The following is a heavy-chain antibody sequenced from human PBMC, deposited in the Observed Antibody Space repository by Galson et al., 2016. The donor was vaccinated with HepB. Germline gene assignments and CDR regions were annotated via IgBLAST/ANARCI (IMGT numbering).Heavy chain of an antibody. J-gene: IGHJ3*02. CDR1: RFTFTRYT. D-gene: IGHD6-13*01. CDR3: ARTPGYSGTWYDAFDI. CDR2: ISGGSSYK. V-gene: IGHV3-21*01. Sequence: SLRLSCAASRFTFTRYTMNWVRQSPGKGLEWVSSISGGSSYKYYADSVKGRFTISRDNSKNSLYLQMNSLRAEDTAIYFRARTPGYSGTWYDAFDIWGPGTIVTVSS.